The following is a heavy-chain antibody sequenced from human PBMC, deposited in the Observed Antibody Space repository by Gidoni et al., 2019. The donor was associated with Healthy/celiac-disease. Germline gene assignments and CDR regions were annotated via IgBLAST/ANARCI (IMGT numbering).Heavy chain of an antibody. Sequence: QVTLKESGPVLVKPTETLTLTCTVPGFSLSNARMGVSWIRQPPGKALEWLAHIFSTDEKSYSTSLKSRLTISKDTSKSQVVLTMTNMDPVDTATYYCARKNCGGDCYSFDYWGQGTLVTVSS. J-gene: IGHJ4*02. CDR1: GFSLSNARMG. CDR3: ARKNCGGDCYSFDY. D-gene: IGHD2-21*02. V-gene: IGHV2-26*01. CDR2: IFSTDEK.